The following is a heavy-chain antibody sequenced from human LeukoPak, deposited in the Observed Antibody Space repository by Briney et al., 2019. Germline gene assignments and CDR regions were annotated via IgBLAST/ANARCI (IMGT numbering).Heavy chain of an antibody. Sequence: SVKVSCKASGGTFSSYAISWVRQAPGQGLEWMGGIIPIFGTANYAQKFQGRVTITTDESTSTAYMELSSLRSEDTAVYYCARGRYDSNYGNYWGQGTLVTVSS. CDR2: IIPIFGTA. D-gene: IGHD4-11*01. V-gene: IGHV1-69*05. J-gene: IGHJ4*02. CDR1: GGTFSSYA. CDR3: ARGRYDSNYGNY.